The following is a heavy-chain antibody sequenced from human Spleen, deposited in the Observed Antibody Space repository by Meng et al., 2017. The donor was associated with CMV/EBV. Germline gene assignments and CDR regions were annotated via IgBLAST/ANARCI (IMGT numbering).Heavy chain of an antibody. Sequence: GESLKISCAASGFSFSDSEMDWVRQAPGKGLEWVSYISSFGTTIFYPDSVRGRFTTSRDNTKNLLYLQMNSLRAEDTAVYYCARVIPRYSSRWMEGFDPWGQGTLVTVSS. CDR1: GFSFSDSE. CDR3: ARVIPRYSSRWMEGFDP. V-gene: IGHV3-48*03. J-gene: IGHJ5*02. D-gene: IGHD6-13*01. CDR2: ISSFGTTI.